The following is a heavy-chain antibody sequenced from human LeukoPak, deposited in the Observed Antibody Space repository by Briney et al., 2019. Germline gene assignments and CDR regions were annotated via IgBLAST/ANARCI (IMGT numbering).Heavy chain of an antibody. Sequence: GASVKVSCKASGDTFSSYTISWVRQAPGQGLEWMGRIIPILGIANYAQKFQGRVTITADKSTSTAYMELSSLRSEDTAVYYCARESSVVVTAGGLVYWGQGTLVTVSS. CDR1: GDTFSSYT. V-gene: IGHV1-69*04. D-gene: IGHD2-21*02. CDR2: IIPILGIA. CDR3: ARESSVVVTAGGLVY. J-gene: IGHJ4*02.